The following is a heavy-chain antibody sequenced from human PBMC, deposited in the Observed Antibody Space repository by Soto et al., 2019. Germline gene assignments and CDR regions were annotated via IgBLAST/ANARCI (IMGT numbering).Heavy chain of an antibody. CDR2: IYYSGST. J-gene: IGHJ1*01. D-gene: IGHD2-15*01. Sequence: SETLSLTCTVSGGSISSGGYYWSWIRQHPGKGLEWIGYIYYSGSTYYNPSLKSRVTISVDTSKNQFSLKLSSVTAADTAVYYCARDPYCSGGSRPTYLQHWGEGTLVTVSS. CDR1: GGSISSGGYY. V-gene: IGHV4-31*03. CDR3: ARDPYCSGGSRPTYLQH.